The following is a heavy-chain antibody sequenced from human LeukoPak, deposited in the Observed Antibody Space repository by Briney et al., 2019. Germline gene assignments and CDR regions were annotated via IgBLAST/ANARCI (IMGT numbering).Heavy chain of an antibody. V-gene: IGHV4-59*08. CDR2: IYYSGST. CDR1: GGSISSYY. J-gene: IGHJ4*02. Sequence: SETLSLTCTLSGGSISSYYWSWIRQPPGKGLEWIGYIYYSGSTNYNPSLKSRVTISVDTSKNQFSLKLSSVTAADTAVYYCARNPRSMITFGGVIVQNFDYWGQGTLVTVSS. CDR3: ARNPRSMITFGGVIVQNFDY. D-gene: IGHD3-16*02.